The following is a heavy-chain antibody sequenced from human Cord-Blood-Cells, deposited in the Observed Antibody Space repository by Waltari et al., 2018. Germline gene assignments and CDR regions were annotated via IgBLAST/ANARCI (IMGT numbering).Heavy chain of an antibody. V-gene: IGHV3-7*01. D-gene: IGHD6-19*01. Sequence: EVQLVESGGGLVQPGGFLRLSCAASGFTFRRSWLSWVRQAPGKGLGWVANIKQDGSEKYYVDSVKGRFTISRDNAKNSLYLQMNSLRAEDTAVYYCARDMYSSGWYSCYWGQGTLVTVSS. J-gene: IGHJ4*02. CDR3: ARDMYSSGWYSCY. CDR1: GFTFRRSW. CDR2: IKQDGSEK.